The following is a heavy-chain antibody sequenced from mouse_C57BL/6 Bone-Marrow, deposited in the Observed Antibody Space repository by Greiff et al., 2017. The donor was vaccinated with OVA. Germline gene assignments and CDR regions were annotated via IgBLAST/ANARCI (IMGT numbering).Heavy chain of an antibody. Sequence: EVLLVQSGAGLVKPGGSLKLSCAASGFTFSSYTMSWVRQTPEKGLEWVGTICGGGGNTYYPDRVKGRVTITRDKSKNTVYLQMSRLRSEDTAVYYCASLVLRYDMDYWGQGTSVTVSS. CDR3: ASLVLRYDMDY. CDR1: GFTFSSYT. D-gene: IGHD1-1*01. J-gene: IGHJ4*01. V-gene: IGHV5-9*01. CDR2: ICGGGGNT.